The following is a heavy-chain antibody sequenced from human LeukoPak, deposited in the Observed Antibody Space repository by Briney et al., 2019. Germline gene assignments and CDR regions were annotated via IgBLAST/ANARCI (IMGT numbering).Heavy chain of an antibody. CDR2: ISWNSGST. V-gene: IGHV3-9*01. Sequence: GGSLRLSCAASGFTFDDYAMHRVRQAPGKGLEWVSGISWNSGSTGYADSVKGRFTISRDNAKNSLYLQMNSLRVEDTAFYYCTRLVAGTPNWFDPWGQGTLVTVSS. CDR3: TRLVAGTPNWFDP. CDR1: GFTFDDYA. D-gene: IGHD6-19*01. J-gene: IGHJ5*02.